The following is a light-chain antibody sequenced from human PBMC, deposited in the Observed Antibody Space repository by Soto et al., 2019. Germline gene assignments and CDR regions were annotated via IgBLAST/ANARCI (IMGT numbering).Light chain of an antibody. V-gene: IGKV1-5*01. CDR3: QQYNNYWT. Sequence: DIQMTQSPSTLSASVGDRVTITCRASQSISSWLAWYQQKPGKAPKLLIYDASSLESGVPSRLSGSGSATEFTLTISSLQPDDFATYYCQQYNNYWTFGQGTKVDI. J-gene: IGKJ1*01. CDR1: QSISSW. CDR2: DAS.